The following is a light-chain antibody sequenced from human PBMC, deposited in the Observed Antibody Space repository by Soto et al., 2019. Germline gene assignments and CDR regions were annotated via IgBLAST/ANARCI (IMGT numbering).Light chain of an antibody. J-gene: IGKJ4*01. V-gene: IGKV1-27*01. CDR1: QGISSY. CDR3: QKYNSYPLT. CDR2: AAS. Sequence: DIRMTQSPSSLSASIGDRVTITCRASQGISSYLAWYQQKPGKVPRLLIYAASTLQLGVPSRFSGSGSGTDFTLTISTLQPEDFAVYYCQKYNSYPLTFGEGTKVEIK.